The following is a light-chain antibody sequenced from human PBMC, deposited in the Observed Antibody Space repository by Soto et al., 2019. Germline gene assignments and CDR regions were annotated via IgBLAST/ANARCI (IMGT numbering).Light chain of an antibody. V-gene: IGLV4-60*02. Sequence: QSVLTQSSSASASLGSSVKLTCTLSSGHSSYIIAWHQQQPGKAPRYLMKLEGSGSYNKGSGVPDRFSGSSSGADRYLTISSLQFEDEADYYCETWDRNTHTVFGGGTKVTVL. CDR2: LEGSGSY. J-gene: IGLJ3*02. CDR1: SGHSSYI. CDR3: ETWDRNTHTV.